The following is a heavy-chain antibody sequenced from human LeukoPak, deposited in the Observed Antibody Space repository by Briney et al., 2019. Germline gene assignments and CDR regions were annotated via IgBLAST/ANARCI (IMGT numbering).Heavy chain of an antibody. D-gene: IGHD5-18*01. CDR1: GGTFSSYA. J-gene: IGHJ4*02. CDR3: ARKYSYAPGGFDY. V-gene: IGHV1-69*04. Sequence: ASVKVSCKASGGTFSSYAISWVRQAPGQGLEWMGRIIPILGIANYAQKFQGRVTITADKSTSTAYMELSSLRAEDTAVYYCARKYSYAPGGFDYWGQGTLVTVSS. CDR2: IIPILGIA.